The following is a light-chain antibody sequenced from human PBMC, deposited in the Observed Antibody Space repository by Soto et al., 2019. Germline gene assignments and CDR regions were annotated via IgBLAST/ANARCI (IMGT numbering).Light chain of an antibody. V-gene: IGKV1-39*01. CDR1: QGISSY. Sequence: IQLTQSPSSLSASVGDRVTLTCRASQGISSYLNWYQQKPGKAPKLLIYAASSLQSGVPSRFSGSGSGTDFTLTISSLQPEDFATYYCQQSYSTSITFGQGTRLEIK. CDR2: AAS. CDR3: QQSYSTSIT. J-gene: IGKJ5*01.